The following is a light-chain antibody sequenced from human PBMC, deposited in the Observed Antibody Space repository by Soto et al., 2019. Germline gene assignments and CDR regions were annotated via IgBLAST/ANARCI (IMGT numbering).Light chain of an antibody. CDR3: QQYHTWPIT. CDR2: GAS. Sequence: EIVMTQSPATLSVSPGERAALSCRASQSVTSNLAWYQQKPGQAPRLLISGASTGATGIPARFSGSGSGTEFTLTISSLQSEDCAIYYCQQYHTWPITFGGGTKVDI. CDR1: QSVTSN. J-gene: IGKJ4*01. V-gene: IGKV3-15*01.